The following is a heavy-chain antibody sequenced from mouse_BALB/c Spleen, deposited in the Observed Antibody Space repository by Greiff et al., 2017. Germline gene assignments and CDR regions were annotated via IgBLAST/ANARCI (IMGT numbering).Heavy chain of an antibody. CDR2: INTYNDGT. Sequence: EVQLQQSGPELEKPGASVKMSCKASGYTFTSYVMHWVKQKPGQGLEWIGYINTYNDGTKYNEKFKGKATLTSDKSSSTAYMELSSLTSEDTAVYYCAREGVYDGYLMDYWGQGTSVTVSS. CDR1: GYTFTSYV. V-gene: IGHV1-14*01. J-gene: IGHJ4*01. D-gene: IGHD2-3*01. CDR3: AREGVYDGYLMDY.